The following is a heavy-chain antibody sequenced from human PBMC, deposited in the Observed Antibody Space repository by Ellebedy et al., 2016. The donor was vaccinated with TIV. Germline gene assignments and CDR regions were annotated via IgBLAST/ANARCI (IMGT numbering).Heavy chain of an antibody. Sequence: GGSLRLXXAASGFTFSNYYMSWIRQAPGKGLEWLSYISSSGSAKYYGDSVKGRFTISRDNAQNSLYLQMNSLRAEDTAVYYCARRLTVDMYYYGMDVWGQGTTATVSS. CDR1: GFTFSNYY. CDR3: ARRLTVDMYYYGMDV. J-gene: IGHJ6*02. V-gene: IGHV3-11*01. D-gene: IGHD3-9*01. CDR2: ISSSGSAK.